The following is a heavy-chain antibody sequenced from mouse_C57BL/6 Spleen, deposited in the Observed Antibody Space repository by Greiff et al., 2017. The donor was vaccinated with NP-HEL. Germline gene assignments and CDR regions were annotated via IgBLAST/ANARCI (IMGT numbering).Heavy chain of an antibody. CDR1: GYSITSGYD. Sequence: DVQLQESGPGMVKPSQSLSLTCTVTGYSITSGYDWHWIRHFPGNKLEWMGYISYSGSTNYNPSLKSRISITHDTSKNHFFLKLNSVTTEDTATYYCARDPLLRRYFDVWGTGTTVTVSS. V-gene: IGHV3-1*01. CDR2: ISYSGST. J-gene: IGHJ1*03. D-gene: IGHD2-4*01. CDR3: ARDPLLRRYFDV.